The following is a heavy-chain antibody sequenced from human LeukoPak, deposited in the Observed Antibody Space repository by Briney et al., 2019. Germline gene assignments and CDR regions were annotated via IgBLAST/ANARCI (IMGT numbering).Heavy chain of an antibody. D-gene: IGHD2-2*01. Sequence: GGSLRLSCAASGFTFSSYSMNWVRQAPGKGLEWISYISSSSSTIYYADSVKGRFTISRDNAKNSLYLQMNSLRAEDTAVYYCASRYCSSTSCYDYNYFDYWGQGTLSPSPQ. V-gene: IGHV3-48*01. CDR3: ASRYCSSTSCYDYNYFDY. J-gene: IGHJ4*02. CDR1: GFTFSSYS. CDR2: ISSSSSTI.